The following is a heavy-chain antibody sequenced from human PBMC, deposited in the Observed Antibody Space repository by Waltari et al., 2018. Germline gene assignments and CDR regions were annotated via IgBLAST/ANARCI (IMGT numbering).Heavy chain of an antibody. J-gene: IGHJ4*01. Sequence: EVQLVESGGGLVQPGGSLRLACAASGFIFSSYWMHWVRQAPGKGVVSVSNSNTDWGXTRYADXVRGRFXIXXXNAKNTLFLXMNSLXXXDXAMYYCVXXXSSXXXXXWGHXTXXTXS. V-gene: IGHV3-74*01. D-gene: IGHD6-13*01. CDR3: VXXXSSXXXXX. CDR2: SNTDWGXT. CDR1: GFIFSSYW.